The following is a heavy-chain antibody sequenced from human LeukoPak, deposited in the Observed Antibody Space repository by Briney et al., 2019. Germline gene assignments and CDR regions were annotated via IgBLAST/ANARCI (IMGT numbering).Heavy chain of an antibody. CDR1: GYSFTSYG. CDR2: ISVYNGNT. V-gene: IGHV1-18*04. CDR3: ARDQYPLKY. Sequence: ASVKVSCKAPGYSFTSYGISWVRQAPGQGLEWMGWISVYNGNTNYAQKLQGRVTMTTDTATSTAYMELRSLRSDDTAVYYCARDQYPLKYWGQGTLVTVSS. J-gene: IGHJ4*02. D-gene: IGHD2-2*02.